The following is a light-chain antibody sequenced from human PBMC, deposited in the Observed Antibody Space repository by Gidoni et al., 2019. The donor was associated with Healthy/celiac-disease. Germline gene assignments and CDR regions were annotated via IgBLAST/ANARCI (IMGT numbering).Light chain of an antibody. CDR1: QSVSSN. Sequence: EIVMTQSPATLSVSPGERANLSCRASQSVSSNLAWYQQKPGQAPRLRIYGASTRATGIPARFSGSGSGTEFTLTISSLQSEDFAVYYCQQYNNWPPRLTFGPGTKVDIK. J-gene: IGKJ3*01. CDR3: QQYNNWPPRLT. V-gene: IGKV3-15*01. CDR2: GAS.